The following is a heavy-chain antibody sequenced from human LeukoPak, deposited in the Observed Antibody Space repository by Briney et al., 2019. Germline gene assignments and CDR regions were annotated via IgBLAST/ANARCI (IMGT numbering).Heavy chain of an antibody. Sequence: SVKVSCKASGGTFSSYAISWVRKAPGQGLEWMGGIIPIFGTANYAQKFQGRVTITTDESTSTAYMELSSLRSEDTAVYYCARGYYDSIGYLKLDYWGQGTLVTVSS. V-gene: IGHV1-69*05. J-gene: IGHJ4*02. CDR1: GGTFSSYA. CDR3: ARGYYDSIGYLKLDY. D-gene: IGHD3-22*01. CDR2: IIPIFGTA.